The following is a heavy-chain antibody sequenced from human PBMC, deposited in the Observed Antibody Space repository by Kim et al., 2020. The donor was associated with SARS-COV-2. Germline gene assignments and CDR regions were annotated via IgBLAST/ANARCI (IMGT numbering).Heavy chain of an antibody. CDR3: ARDDGNYYDMSGYFLSWFAP. CDR1: GGSISSGGYY. D-gene: IGHD3-22*01. V-gene: IGHV4-31*03. Sequence: SETLSLTCTVSGGSISSGGYYWSWIRQHPGKGLEWIGYIYYSGSTYYNPSLKSRVTISVDTSKNQFSLKLSSVTSADTDAYYCARDDGNYYDMSGYFLSWFAPWGQGALLTVSS. J-gene: IGHJ5*02. CDR2: IYYSGST.